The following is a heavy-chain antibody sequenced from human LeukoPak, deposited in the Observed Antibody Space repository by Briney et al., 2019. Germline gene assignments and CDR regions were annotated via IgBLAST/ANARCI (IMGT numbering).Heavy chain of an antibody. J-gene: IGHJ4*02. CDR1: GFTVSSNY. Sequence: GGSLRLSCAASGFTVSSNYMSWVRQAPGKGLEWVSVIYSGGSTYYADSVKGRFTISRDNSKNTLYLQMNSLRADDTAVYYCARWRYCSGGSCYGGGDWGQGTLVTVSS. CDR2: IYSGGST. V-gene: IGHV3-66*01. D-gene: IGHD2-15*01. CDR3: ARWRYCSGGSCYGGGD.